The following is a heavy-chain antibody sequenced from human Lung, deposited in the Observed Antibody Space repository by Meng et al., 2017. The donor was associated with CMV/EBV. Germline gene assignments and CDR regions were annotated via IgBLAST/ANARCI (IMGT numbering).Heavy chain of an antibody. D-gene: IGHD3-22*01. CDR2: IYYSGST. CDR3: ARDPSYDTSTYFGD. Sequence: VSGASISSGDYWWNWIRQPPGKGLEWIGSIYYSGSTFSNPSLKSRVAISVDTSKNQLSLKLSSVTAADTAVYYCARDPSYDTSTYFGDWGQGTLVTVS. J-gene: IGHJ4*02. V-gene: IGHV4-30-4*01. CDR1: GASISSGDYW.